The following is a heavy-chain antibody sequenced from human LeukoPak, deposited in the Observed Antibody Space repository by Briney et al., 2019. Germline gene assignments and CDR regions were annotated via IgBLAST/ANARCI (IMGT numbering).Heavy chain of an antibody. CDR1: DDSISTSSHY. J-gene: IGHJ6*04. V-gene: IGHV4-39*07. Sequence: SETLSLTCTVSDDSISTSSHYWGWIRQPPGKGLEWIGSISDSGNTYYNPSLKTRVTISVDTSEIQFSLKLTSVTAADAAVYYCARDRAVGYDFWSGYYSDVWGKGTTVIVSS. CDR3: ARDRAVGYDFWSGYYSDV. CDR2: ISDSGNT. D-gene: IGHD3/OR15-3a*01.